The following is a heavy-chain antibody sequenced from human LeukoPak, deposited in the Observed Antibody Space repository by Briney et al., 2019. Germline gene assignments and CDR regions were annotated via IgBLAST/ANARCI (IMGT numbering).Heavy chain of an antibody. CDR3: ARDYYYDSSGYYSYYYMDV. Sequence: ASVKVSCKASGYTFTSYGISWVRQAPGQGLEWMGWISAYNGNTNYAQKLQGRVTMTTDTSTSTAYMELRSLRSDDTAVYSCARDYYYDSSGYYSYYYMDVWGKGTTVTVSS. CDR2: ISAYNGNT. V-gene: IGHV1-18*01. J-gene: IGHJ6*03. CDR1: GYTFTSYG. D-gene: IGHD3-22*01.